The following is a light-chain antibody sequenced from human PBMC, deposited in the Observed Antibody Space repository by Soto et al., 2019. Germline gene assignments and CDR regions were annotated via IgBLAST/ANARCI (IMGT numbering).Light chain of an antibody. CDR3: QQRSNWPWT. CDR2: DAS. CDR1: QSVSSY. J-gene: IGKJ1*01. V-gene: IGKV3-11*01. Sequence: PATLSLSPGERATLSCRASQSVSSYLAWYQQKPGQAPRLLIYDASNRATGIPARFSGSGSGTDFTLTISSLEPEDFAVYYCQQRSNWPWTFGQGTKVDIK.